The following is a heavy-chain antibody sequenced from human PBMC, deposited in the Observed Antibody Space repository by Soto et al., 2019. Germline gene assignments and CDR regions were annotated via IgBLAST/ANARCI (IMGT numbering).Heavy chain of an antibody. CDR2: ISAYNGNT. CDR1: GYTFTSYG. V-gene: IGHV1-18*04. J-gene: IGHJ4*02. CDR3: ARDFLPGCSGGSCYLPGY. Sequence: QVQLVQSGAEVKKPGASVKVSCKASGYTFTSYGISWVRQAPGQGLEWMGWISAYNGNTNYAQKLQGRVTMTTDTSTSTADMELRILRSDDTAVYYCARDFLPGCSGGSCYLPGYWGQGTLVTVSS. D-gene: IGHD2-15*01.